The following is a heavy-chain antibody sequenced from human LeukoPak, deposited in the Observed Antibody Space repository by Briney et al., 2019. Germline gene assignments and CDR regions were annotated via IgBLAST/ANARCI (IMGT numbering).Heavy chain of an antibody. D-gene: IGHD2-15*01. CDR1: GGSISSYH. Sequence: SETLSLTCTVSGGSISSYHWSWIRQPPGKGLEWIGYIYYGGSTHYNPSLKSRLIISVDTSRNQCSLKLSSVTAADTAVYYCAKVECSGGSCYSAYWGQGTLVTVSS. V-gene: IGHV4-59*01. CDR2: IYYGGST. J-gene: IGHJ4*02. CDR3: AKVECSGGSCYSAY.